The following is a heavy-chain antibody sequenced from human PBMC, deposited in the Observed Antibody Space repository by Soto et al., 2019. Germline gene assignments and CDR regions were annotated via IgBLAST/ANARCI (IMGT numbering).Heavy chain of an antibody. V-gene: IGHV3-30-3*01. J-gene: IGHJ4*02. CDR3: ARDRSNSEVVSAIQ. Sequence: GGSLRLSCAASRFTFSSYAMHWVRQAPGKGLEWVAVISYDGSNKYYADPVQGRFTISRDNAKNSLYLQINSLRAEDTAVYYCARDRSNSEVVSAIQWGQGSLVTVPS. CDR2: ISYDGSNK. CDR1: RFTFSSYA. D-gene: IGHD2-21*01.